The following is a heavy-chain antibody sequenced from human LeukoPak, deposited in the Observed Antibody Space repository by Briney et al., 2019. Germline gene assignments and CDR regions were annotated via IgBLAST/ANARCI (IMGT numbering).Heavy chain of an antibody. CDR3: AREGDGSSWYGFDY. CDR2: IYTSGST. CDR1: GGSISSGGYY. Sequence: SETLSLTCTVSGGSISSGGYYWSWIRQHPGKGLEWIGYIYTSGSTNYNPSLKSRVTMSVDTSKNQFSLKLSSVTAADTAVYYCAREGDGSSWYGFDYWGQGTLVTVSS. D-gene: IGHD6-13*01. J-gene: IGHJ4*02. V-gene: IGHV4-61*08.